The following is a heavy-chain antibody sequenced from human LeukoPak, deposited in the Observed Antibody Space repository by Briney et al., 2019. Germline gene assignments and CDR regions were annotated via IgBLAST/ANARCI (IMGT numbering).Heavy chain of an antibody. V-gene: IGHV3-11*01. CDR2: ISNSGSPI. CDR1: GFTFSDYY. CDR3: ARVGTYGFY. Sequence: GGSLRLSCAASGFTFSDYYMSWIRQAPGKGLEWVSYISNSGSPIYDADSVKGRFIISRDNAKDSLYLQMNSLRVDDTAVYSCARVGTYGFYWGQGTLVTVSS. J-gene: IGHJ4*02. D-gene: IGHD3/OR15-3a*01.